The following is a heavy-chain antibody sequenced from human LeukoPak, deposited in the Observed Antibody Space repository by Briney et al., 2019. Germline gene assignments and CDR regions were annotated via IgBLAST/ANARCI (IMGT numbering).Heavy chain of an antibody. CDR2: IYHSGST. D-gene: IGHD1-14*01. V-gene: IGHV4-38-2*02. J-gene: IGHJ6*03. Sequence: PSETLSLTCTVSGFSISSGYYWGWIRQPPGKGLEWIGTIYHSGSTYYNPSLKSPVTISVDTSKNQFSLNLTSLTAADTAVYYCARDRKYYYHMDVWGKGTTVTVSS. CDR3: ARDRKYYYHMDV. CDR1: GFSISSGYY.